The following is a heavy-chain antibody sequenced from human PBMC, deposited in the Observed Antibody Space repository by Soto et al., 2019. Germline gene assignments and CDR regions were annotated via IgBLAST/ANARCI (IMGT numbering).Heavy chain of an antibody. CDR3: ARDLTYYRVGGMDV. CDR2: IYSGGST. D-gene: IGHD1-26*01. Sequence: PGGSLRLSCAASGFTVSSNYMSWVRQAPGKGLEWVSVIYSGGSTYYADSVKGRFTISRDNSKNTLYLQMNSLRAEDTAVYYCARDLTYYRVGGMDVWGQGTTVTVSS. CDR1: GFTVSSNY. V-gene: IGHV3-53*01. J-gene: IGHJ6*02.